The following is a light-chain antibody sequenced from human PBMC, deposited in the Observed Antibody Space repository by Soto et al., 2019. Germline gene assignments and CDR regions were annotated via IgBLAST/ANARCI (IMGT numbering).Light chain of an antibody. CDR1: QSVFSN. CDR2: SAS. J-gene: IGKJ4*01. V-gene: IGKV3-15*01. Sequence: EIVMTQSPAFLSVSPGERVILSCRASQSVFSNFAWYQQKPGQAPRLLIYSASARVTGIPARFSGSGSGTEFTLPISSLQSEDFAVYYCQQYHNWPPLTFGGGTKVEIK. CDR3: QQYHNWPPLT.